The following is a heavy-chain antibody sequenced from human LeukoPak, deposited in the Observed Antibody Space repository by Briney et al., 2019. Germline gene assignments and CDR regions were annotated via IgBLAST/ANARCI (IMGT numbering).Heavy chain of an antibody. CDR3: ARGATYAYYQDY. CDR1: GFTFDDYA. J-gene: IGHJ4*02. D-gene: IGHD1-26*01. CDR2: ISWNSGDK. V-gene: IGHV3-9*01. Sequence: GGSLRLSCAASGFTFDDYAMHWVRHAPGKGLEWVASISWNSGDKGYADSVKGRFTISRDNAKNTLYLQMNSLRAEDTAVYYCARGATYAYYQDYWGQGTLVTVSS.